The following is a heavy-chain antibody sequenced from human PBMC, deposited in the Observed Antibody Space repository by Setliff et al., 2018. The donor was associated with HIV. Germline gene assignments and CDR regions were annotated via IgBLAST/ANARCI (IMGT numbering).Heavy chain of an antibody. J-gene: IGHJ4*02. V-gene: IGHV4-61*09. CDR1: GGSISSANYY. CDR3: ARRSTYYYDSRRGSFDY. Sequence: TLSLTCTVSGGSISSANYYWSWIRQPAGKGLEWIGHIYFSGSTIYNPSLKSRVTISIDTSKNQFSLNLTSVTAADTAAYYCARRSTYYYDSRRGSFDYWGQGTLVTVSS. CDR2: IYFSGST. D-gene: IGHD3-22*01.